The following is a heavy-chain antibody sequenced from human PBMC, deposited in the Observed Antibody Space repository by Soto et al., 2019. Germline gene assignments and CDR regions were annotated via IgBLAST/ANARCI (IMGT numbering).Heavy chain of an antibody. Sequence: QVQLVQSGAEVKKPGSSVKVSCKASGGTSRSLSITWVRQAPGQGLEWMGGITPLFGIPNYPQKFQGRLTITADKSTGTAYLEPNSLRSEDTAVYYFARDTHSAGGWFDTWGRGTLVTVSS. CDR3: ARDTHSAGGWFDT. D-gene: IGHD2-15*01. J-gene: IGHJ5*02. V-gene: IGHV1-69*17. CDR1: GGTSRSLS. CDR2: ITPLFGIP.